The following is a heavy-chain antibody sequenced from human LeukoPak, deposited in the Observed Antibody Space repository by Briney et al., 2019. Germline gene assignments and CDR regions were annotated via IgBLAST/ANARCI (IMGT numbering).Heavy chain of an antibody. Sequence: PGGSLRLSCAASGFTFSSYAMHWVRQAPGKGLEWVAVISYDGSNKYYADSVKGRFTISRDNSKNTLYLQMNSLRAEDTAVYYCARGTAAGNLPDYWGQGTLVTVSS. CDR3: ARGTAAGNLPDY. J-gene: IGHJ4*02. CDR2: ISYDGSNK. CDR1: GFTFSSYA. D-gene: IGHD6-13*01. V-gene: IGHV3-30-3*01.